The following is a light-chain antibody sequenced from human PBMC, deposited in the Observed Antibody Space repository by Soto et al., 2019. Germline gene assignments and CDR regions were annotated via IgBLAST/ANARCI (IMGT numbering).Light chain of an antibody. V-gene: IGKV1-9*01. J-gene: IGKJ2*01. CDR2: AAS. CDR3: QQVHSYPRT. Sequence: DLQLTQSPSFLSASVGDRVTITCRASQGISSYLAWYQQKPGKAPKLLIYAASTLQSGVPSRFSGSGSGTEFTLTISSLQPEDFATYYCQQVHSYPRTFGQGTRLEIK. CDR1: QGISSY.